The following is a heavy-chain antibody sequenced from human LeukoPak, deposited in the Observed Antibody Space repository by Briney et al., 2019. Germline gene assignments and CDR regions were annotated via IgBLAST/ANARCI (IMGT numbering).Heavy chain of an antibody. CDR1: GYTFTSYG. Sequence: ASVKVSCKASGYTFTSYGISWVRQAPGQGLEWMGWINPNSGGTNYAQKFQGRVTMTRDTSISTAYMELSGLRSDDTAVYYCARTLWTRSGWCLDYWGQGTLVTVSS. CDR3: ARTLWTRSGWCLDY. CDR2: INPNSGGT. D-gene: IGHD6-19*01. V-gene: IGHV1-2*02. J-gene: IGHJ4*02.